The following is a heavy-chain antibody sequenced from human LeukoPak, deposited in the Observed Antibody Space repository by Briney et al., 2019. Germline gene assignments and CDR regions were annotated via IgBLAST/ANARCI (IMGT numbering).Heavy chain of an antibody. CDR2: ISYDGSNK. Sequence: GRSLRLSCAASGFTFSSYAIHWVRQAPGKGLEWVAVISYDGSNKYYADSVKGRFTISRDNSKNTLYLQMNSLRAEDTAVYYCARGRIRRDGYNWGRRPGAYYFDYWGQGTLVTVSS. D-gene: IGHD5-24*01. V-gene: IGHV3-30-3*01. CDR1: GFTFSSYA. CDR3: ARGRIRRDGYNWGRRPGAYYFDY. J-gene: IGHJ4*02.